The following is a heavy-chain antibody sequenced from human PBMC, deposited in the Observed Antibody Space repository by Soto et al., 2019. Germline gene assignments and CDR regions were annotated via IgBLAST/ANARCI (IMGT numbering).Heavy chain of an antibody. Sequence: PSETLSLTCTVSGGSISSGGYYWSWIRQHPGKGLEWIGYIYYSGSTYYNPSLKSRVTISVDTSKNQFSLKLSSVTAADTAVYYCARLWFGELFNWFDPWGQGTPVTVSS. CDR1: GGSISSGGYY. D-gene: IGHD3-10*01. V-gene: IGHV4-31*03. CDR3: ARLWFGELFNWFDP. J-gene: IGHJ5*02. CDR2: IYYSGST.